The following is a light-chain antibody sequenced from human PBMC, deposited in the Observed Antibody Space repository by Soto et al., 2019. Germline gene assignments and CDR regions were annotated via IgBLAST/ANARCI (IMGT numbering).Light chain of an antibody. CDR2: DVT. Sequence: QSALTQPRSVSGSPGQSVTISCTGTSSDVGGYDHVSWYQHHPDKAPKLIIYDVTNRPSGVPGRFSGSKSGNTSSLTISGLQAEDGTDYYCCSSADSYTFVFGTGTKLTVL. CDR3: CSSADSYTFV. CDR1: SSDVGGYDH. J-gene: IGLJ1*01. V-gene: IGLV2-11*01.